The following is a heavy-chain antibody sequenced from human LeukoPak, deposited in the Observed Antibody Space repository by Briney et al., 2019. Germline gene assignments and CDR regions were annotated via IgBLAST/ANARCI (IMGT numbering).Heavy chain of an antibody. CDR3: AKTIYYYESTSYFSDAFDV. CDR2: ISPTSAYI. Sequence: SGGSLRLSCAATGFTLSGHSMNWVRQAPGKGLDRVSSISPTSAYIYYQDSVKGRFTISRDDAKNSLYLEMDSLRAEDTAVYYCAKTIYYYESTSYFSDAFDVWGQGTKVTVSS. CDR1: GFTLSGHS. V-gene: IGHV3-21*01. J-gene: IGHJ3*01. D-gene: IGHD3-22*01.